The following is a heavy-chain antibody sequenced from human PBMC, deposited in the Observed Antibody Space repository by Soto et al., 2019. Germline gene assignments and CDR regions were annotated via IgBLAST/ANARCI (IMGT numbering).Heavy chain of an antibody. CDR3: ARDRTYCSSTSCYVPYYYYYGMDV. J-gene: IGHJ6*02. CDR1: GYTFTSYA. CDR2: INAGNGNT. V-gene: IGHV1-3*01. Sequence: GASVKVSCKASGYTFTSYAMHWVRQAPGQRLEWMGWINAGNGNTKYSQKFQGRVTITRDTSASTAYMELSSLRSEDTAVYYCARDRTYCSSTSCYVPYYYYYGMDVWGQGTTVTVSS. D-gene: IGHD2-2*01.